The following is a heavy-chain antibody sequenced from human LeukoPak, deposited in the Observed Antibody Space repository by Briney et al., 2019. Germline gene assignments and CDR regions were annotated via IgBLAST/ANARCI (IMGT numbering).Heavy chain of an antibody. D-gene: IGHD3-3*01. V-gene: IGHV1-2*06. CDR2: INPNSGGT. J-gene: IGHJ6*02. CDR1: GYSFTGYY. Sequence: ASVKVSCKASGYSFTGYYMHWVRQAPGQGLEWMGRINPNSGGTNYAQKFQGRVTMTRDTSISTAYMELSRLRSDDTAVYYCARGGYDFVYYYYGMDVRGQGTTVTVSS. CDR3: ARGGYDFVYYYYGMDV.